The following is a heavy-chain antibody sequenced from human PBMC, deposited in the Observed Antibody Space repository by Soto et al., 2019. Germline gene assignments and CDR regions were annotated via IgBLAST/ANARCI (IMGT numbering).Heavy chain of an antibody. CDR2: IYYSGST. D-gene: IGHD4-4*01. CDR3: ARGLKDSNYVGFADY. J-gene: IGHJ4*02. V-gene: IGHV4-59*08. Sequence: SETLSLTCTVSGGSISSYYWSWIRQPPGKGLEWIGYIYYSGSTNYNPSLKSRVTISVDTSKNQFSLKLSSVTAADSAVYYCARGLKDSNYVGFADYWGQGTLVTVSS. CDR1: GGSISSYY.